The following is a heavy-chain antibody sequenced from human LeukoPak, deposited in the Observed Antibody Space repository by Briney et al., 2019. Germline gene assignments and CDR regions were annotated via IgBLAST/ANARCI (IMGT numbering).Heavy chain of an antibody. CDR1: GYTFTSYG. J-gene: IGHJ4*02. D-gene: IGHD3-22*01. Sequence: ASVKVSCKASGYTFTSYGISWVLQAPGHGLEWMGWISAYNGNTNYAQKLQGRVTMTTDTSTSTAYMELRSLRSDDTAVYYCARRYYYDSSGNEYYFDHWGQGTLVTVSS. CDR2: ISAYNGNT. CDR3: ARRYYYDSSGNEYYFDH. V-gene: IGHV1-18*01.